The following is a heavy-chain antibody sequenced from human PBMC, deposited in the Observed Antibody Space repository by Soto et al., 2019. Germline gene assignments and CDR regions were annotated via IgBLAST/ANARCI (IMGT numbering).Heavy chain of an antibody. CDR1: VYNFGNYW. Sequence: GESLKISCKGSVYNFGNYWIGWVRQMPGKGLEWMGVINPGDSGTTYSPSFQGQVTISADKSISTAYLQWSSLKASDTAVYYCARQHTSNWNSPNYYYYYGMDVWGQGTTVTVSS. V-gene: IGHV5-51*01. D-gene: IGHD1-7*01. CDR2: INPGDSGT. CDR3: ARQHTSNWNSPNYYYYYGMDV. J-gene: IGHJ6*02.